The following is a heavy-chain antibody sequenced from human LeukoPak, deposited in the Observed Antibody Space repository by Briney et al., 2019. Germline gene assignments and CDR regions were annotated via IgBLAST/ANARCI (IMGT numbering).Heavy chain of an antibody. J-gene: IGHJ4*02. CDR1: GGSFSGYY. V-gene: IGHV4-34*01. D-gene: IGHD5-24*01. CDR2: INHSGST. Sequence: SETLSLTCAVYGGSFSGYYWSWIRQPPGKGLEWIGEINHSGSTNYNPSLKSRVTISVDTSKNQFSLKLSSVTAADTAVYYCARGEMATMNKAYYFDYWGQGTLVTVSS. CDR3: ARGEMATMNKAYYFDY.